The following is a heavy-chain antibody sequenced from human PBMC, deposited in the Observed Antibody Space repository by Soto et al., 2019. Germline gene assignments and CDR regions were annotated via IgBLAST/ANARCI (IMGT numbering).Heavy chain of an antibody. CDR2: IYWDDDK. D-gene: IGHD1-1*01. Sequence: QITLKESAPTRVKPTQTLTLTCTFSGFSLTSRPMGVGWIRQPPGKALEWLAFIYWDDDKRYSPSLRSRLTIPKDTPGNQVVLTMTNMDPIDTATYYCAHTLSWSNWNGGYFDYWGQGALVTVSS. CDR1: GFSLTSRPMG. CDR3: AHTLSWSNWNGGYFDY. J-gene: IGHJ4*02. V-gene: IGHV2-5*02.